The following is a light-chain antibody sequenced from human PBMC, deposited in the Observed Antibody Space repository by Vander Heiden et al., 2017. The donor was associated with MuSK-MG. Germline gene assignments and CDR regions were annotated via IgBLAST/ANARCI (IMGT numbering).Light chain of an antibody. CDR2: DAS. CDR1: ESVDGD. J-gene: IGKJ2*01. CDR3: QVLTNWPFLYT. Sequence: EIVLTQSPDTLSLSPGERATLSCRASESVDGDLVWYQQKPGQAPRLLFYDASVRATGIPARFRGSGSGTEFALTITSLDPEDFAVYYCQVLTNWPFLYTFGQGTKIEIK. V-gene: IGKV3-11*01.